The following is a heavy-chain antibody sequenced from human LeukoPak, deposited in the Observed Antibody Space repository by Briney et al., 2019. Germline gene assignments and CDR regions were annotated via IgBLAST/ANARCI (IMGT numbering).Heavy chain of an antibody. CDR3: ARGVPKRGSGSFNWFDP. Sequence: SVKVSCKASGGTFSSYAISWVRQAPGQGLEWMGGIIPIFGTANYAQKFQGRVTITANESTSTAYMELSSLRSEDTAVYYCARGVPKRGSGSFNWFDPWGQGTLVTVSS. CDR1: GGTFSSYA. V-gene: IGHV1-69*13. D-gene: IGHD3-10*01. CDR2: IIPIFGTA. J-gene: IGHJ5*02.